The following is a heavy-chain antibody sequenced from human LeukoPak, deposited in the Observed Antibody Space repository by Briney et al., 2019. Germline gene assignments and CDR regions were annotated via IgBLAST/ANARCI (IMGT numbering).Heavy chain of an antibody. CDR3: ARGGYCSGGSCNPLSYYFDY. V-gene: IGHV1-69*13. J-gene: IGHJ4*02. Sequence: GASVKVSCKASGYTFPSYFMHWVRQAPGQGLEWMGGIIPIFGTANYAQKFQGRVTITADESTSTAYMELSSLRSEDTAVYYCARGGYCSGGSCNPLSYYFDYWGQGTLVTVSS. CDR1: GYTFPSYF. CDR2: IIPIFGTA. D-gene: IGHD2-15*01.